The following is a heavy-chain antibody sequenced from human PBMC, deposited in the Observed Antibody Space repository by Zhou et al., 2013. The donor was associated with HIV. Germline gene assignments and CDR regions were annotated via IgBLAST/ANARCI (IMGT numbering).Heavy chain of an antibody. CDR3: ARLVLAYYFESSGYYLDY. D-gene: IGHD3-22*01. V-gene: IGHV1-69*15. CDR2: IIPIFGTT. CDR1: GGSFTTDA. J-gene: IGHJ4*02. Sequence: QVQLVQSGTEVKKPGSSVKVSCMASGGSFTTDAFSWVRLAPGQGLEWVGTIIPIFGTTNYAQKFRARVSITADESTTTIYMELRDLTYEDTALYYCARLVLAYYFESSGYYLDYWAGNRRSPSP.